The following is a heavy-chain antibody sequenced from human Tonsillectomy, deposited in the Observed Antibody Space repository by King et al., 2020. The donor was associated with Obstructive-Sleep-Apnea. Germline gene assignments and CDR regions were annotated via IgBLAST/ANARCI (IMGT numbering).Heavy chain of an antibody. V-gene: IGHV4-61*01. D-gene: IGHD3-10*01. Sequence: QLQESSPGLVKPSETLSLTCSVSGASVSSGSYYWSWIRQPPGKGLEWIGYIYYSGSTNYNPSLKSRVTISVDTSKNQFSLKSSSVTAADTAVYYCARDTYYYGSGSSVPDGTMDVWGQGTAVTVSS. CDR3: ARDTYYYGSGSSVPDGTMDV. CDR1: GASVSSGSYY. J-gene: IGHJ6*02. CDR2: IYYSGST.